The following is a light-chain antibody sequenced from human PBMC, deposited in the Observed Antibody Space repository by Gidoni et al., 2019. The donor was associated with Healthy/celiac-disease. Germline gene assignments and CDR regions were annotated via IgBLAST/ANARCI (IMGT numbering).Light chain of an antibody. CDR3: QQRSNWPLT. Sequence: EIVLTQSPATLSLSPGESATLSCRASQSVSSYLAWYQQNPCQAPRLLIYDASNRATGIPARFSGSGSGTDFTLTISSLEPEDFAVYYCQQRSNWPLTFGGGTKVEIK. J-gene: IGKJ4*01. V-gene: IGKV3-11*01. CDR2: DAS. CDR1: QSVSSY.